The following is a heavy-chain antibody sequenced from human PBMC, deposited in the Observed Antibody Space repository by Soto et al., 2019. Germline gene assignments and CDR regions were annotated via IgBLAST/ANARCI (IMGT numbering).Heavy chain of an antibody. V-gene: IGHV1-18*01. D-gene: IGHD1-1*01. CDR1: GYTFTSDG. J-gene: IGHJ4*02. CDR3: GRGRYGDY. CDR2: ISAHNGNT. Sequence: QVHLVQSGAEVKKPGASVKVSCKASGYTFTSDGITWVRQAPGQGLEWMGCISAHNGNTDYAQKVQGRVIVTRDTSTSTAYMELRSLISDDTAVYYCGRGRYGDYWGQGALVTVSS.